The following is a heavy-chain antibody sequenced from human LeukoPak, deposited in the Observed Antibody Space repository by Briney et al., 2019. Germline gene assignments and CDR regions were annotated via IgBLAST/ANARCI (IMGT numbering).Heavy chain of an antibody. CDR2: MYYSGST. Sequence: SETLSLTCTVSGGSISNYYWSWIRQAPGKGLEWIGYMYYSGSTDYNPSLKSRVTTSVDTSKNQFSLELSSVTAADTAVYYCACLTTADAFDIWGQGTMVTVSS. V-gene: IGHV4-59*01. CDR1: GGSISNYY. CDR3: ACLTTADAFDI. J-gene: IGHJ3*02. D-gene: IGHD3-22*01.